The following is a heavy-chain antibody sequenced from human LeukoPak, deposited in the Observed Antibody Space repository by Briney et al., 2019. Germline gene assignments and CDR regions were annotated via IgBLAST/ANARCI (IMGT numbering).Heavy chain of an antibody. V-gene: IGHV1-69*05. J-gene: IGHJ5*02. CDR3: ARDDVGYYDSSGYYNWFDP. D-gene: IGHD3-22*01. Sequence: ASVKASCKASGGTSSSYAISWVRQAPGQGLEWMGGIIPIFGTANYAQKFQGRVTITTDESTSTAYMELSSLRSEDTAVYYCARDDVGYYDSSGYYNWFDPWGQGTLVTVSS. CDR1: GGTSSSYA. CDR2: IIPIFGTA.